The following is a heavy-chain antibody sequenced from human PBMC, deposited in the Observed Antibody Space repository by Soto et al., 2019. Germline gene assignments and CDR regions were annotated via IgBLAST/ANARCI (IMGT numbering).Heavy chain of an antibody. D-gene: IGHD4-4*01. CDR3: AKDGSYSNYGPYFDY. Sequence: GLLRLSCAASGFTFSSYAMSWVRQAPGKGLEWVSAISGSGGSTYYADSVKGRFTISRDNSKNTLYLQMNSLRAEDTAVYYCAKDGSYSNYGPYFDYWGQGTLVTVSS. CDR1: GFTFSSYA. V-gene: IGHV3-23*01. J-gene: IGHJ4*02. CDR2: ISGSGGST.